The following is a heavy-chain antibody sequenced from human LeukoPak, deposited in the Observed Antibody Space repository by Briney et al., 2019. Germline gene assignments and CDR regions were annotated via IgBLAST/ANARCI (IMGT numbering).Heavy chain of an antibody. CDR3: AKDRTSAYAY. CDR1: GFTFRAHA. J-gene: IGHJ4*02. D-gene: IGHD1-14*01. V-gene: IGHV3-23*01. Sequence: GGSLRLSCAASGFTFRAHAMSWVRQAPGKGLEWVSAISGGGSSTYYADSVEGRFTISRDNSKNTLYLQMNSLRAEDTAVYYCAKDRTSAYAYWGQGTLVTVSS. CDR2: ISGGGSST.